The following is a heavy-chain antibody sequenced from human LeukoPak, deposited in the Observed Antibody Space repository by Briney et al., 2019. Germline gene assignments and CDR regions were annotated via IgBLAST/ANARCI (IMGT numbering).Heavy chain of an antibody. CDR3: ARDLSRGKPHAFDI. CDR2: ISSSSSYI. V-gene: IGHV3-21*04. CDR1: GFTFSSYS. D-gene: IGHD1-14*01. J-gene: IGHJ3*02. Sequence: GGSLRLSCAASGFTFSSYSMNWVRQAPGKGPEWVSSISSSSSYIYYADSVKGQFTISRDNAKKSLYLQMSSLRAEDTAVYYCARDLSRGKPHAFDIWGQGTMVTVSS.